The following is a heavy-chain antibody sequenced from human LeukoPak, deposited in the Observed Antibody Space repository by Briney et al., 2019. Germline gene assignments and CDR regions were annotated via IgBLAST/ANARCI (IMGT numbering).Heavy chain of an antibody. CDR2: IIPIFGTA. D-gene: IGHD3-10*01. CDR1: GGTFSSYA. J-gene: IGHJ6*03. CDR3: ASGYYYGPYYYMDV. Sequence: SVKVSCKASGGTFSSYAISWVRQAPGQGLEWMGGIIPIFGTANYAQKFQGRVTITTDESTSTAYMELSSLRSGGTAVYYCASGYYYGPYYYMDVWGKGTTVTVSS. V-gene: IGHV1-69*05.